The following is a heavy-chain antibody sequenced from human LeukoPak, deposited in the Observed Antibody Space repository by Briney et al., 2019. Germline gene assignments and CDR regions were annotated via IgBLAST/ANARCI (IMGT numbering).Heavy chain of an antibody. CDR3: ARSGNITVTTNNWFDP. Sequence: PGGSLRLSCAASGFTFSSYSMNWVRQAPGKGLEWVSSISSSSSYIYYADSVKGRFTISRDNAKNSLYLQMNSLRAEDTAVYHCARSGNITVTTNNWFDPWGQGTLVTVSS. D-gene: IGHD4-17*01. J-gene: IGHJ5*02. CDR1: GFTFSSYS. V-gene: IGHV3-21*04. CDR2: ISSSSSYI.